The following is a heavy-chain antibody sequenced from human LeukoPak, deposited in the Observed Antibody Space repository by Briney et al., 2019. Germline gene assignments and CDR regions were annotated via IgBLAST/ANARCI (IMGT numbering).Heavy chain of an antibody. J-gene: IGHJ4*02. CDR2: ISGSGGST. CDR3: AKDFPIVVVPAALFDY. D-gene: IGHD2-2*01. Sequence: GGSLRLSCAASGFTFSSYAMSWVRQAPGKGLEWVSAISGSGGSTYYADSVKGRFTISRDNSKNTLYLQMNSLRAEDTAVYYCAKDFPIVVVPAALFDYWGQGTLVTVSS. V-gene: IGHV3-23*01. CDR1: GFTFSSYA.